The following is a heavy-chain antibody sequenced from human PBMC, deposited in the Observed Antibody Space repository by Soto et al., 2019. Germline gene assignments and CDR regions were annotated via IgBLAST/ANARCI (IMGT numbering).Heavy chain of an antibody. J-gene: IGHJ4*02. Sequence: PSETLSLTCTVSGGSISSGGYYWSWIRQHPGKGLEWIGYIYYSGSTYYNPSLKSRVTISVDTSKNQFSLKLSSVTAADTAVYYCERWSIAARHDYWGQGTLVTVSS. CDR1: GGSISSGGYY. CDR3: ERWSIAARHDY. CDR2: IYYSGST. V-gene: IGHV4-31*03. D-gene: IGHD6-6*01.